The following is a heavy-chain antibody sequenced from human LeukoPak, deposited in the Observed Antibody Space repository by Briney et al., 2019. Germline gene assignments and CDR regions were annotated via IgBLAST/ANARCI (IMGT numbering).Heavy chain of an antibody. V-gene: IGHV3-30*18. Sequence: GKSLRLSCAASGFTFNNYGMHWVRQAPGKGLEWVAIISYDGRNIHYPDSVKGRFTISRDISTDTLWLQMDSLRTEDTAVYYCAKGPLRGTAAAIDYWGQGTLVTVSS. D-gene: IGHD2-2*01. CDR3: AKGPLRGTAAAIDY. CDR2: ISYDGRNI. CDR1: GFTFNNYG. J-gene: IGHJ4*02.